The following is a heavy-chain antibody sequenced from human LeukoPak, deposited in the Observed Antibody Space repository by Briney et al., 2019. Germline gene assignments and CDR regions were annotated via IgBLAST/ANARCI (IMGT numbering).Heavy chain of an antibody. J-gene: IGHJ5*02. D-gene: IGHD6-6*01. CDR2: VYYSGST. CDR3: PRELVGSLGWFDP. V-gene: IGHV4-59*01. Sequence: SETLSPTCTVSGDSISDYYWSWIRQPLGKGLEWIGEVYYSGSTHYNPFLKSRVTISIDTSKNEFSLRLTSVTAADTAVYYCPRELVGSLGWFDPWGQGTLVTVSS. CDR1: GDSISDYY.